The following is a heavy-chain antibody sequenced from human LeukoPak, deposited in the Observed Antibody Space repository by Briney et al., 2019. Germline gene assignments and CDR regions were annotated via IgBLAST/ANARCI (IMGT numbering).Heavy chain of an antibody. J-gene: IGHJ4*02. CDR1: GFSFTNAW. V-gene: IGHV3-15*01. D-gene: IGHD3-3*01. CDR3: ARDPLINYDFWSGYGGPIVGY. Sequence: GGSLRLSCVASGFSFTNAWMGWVRQAPGKGLEWVGRIRNQRDGGTTDYAAPVRGRFSISRDDSKDTLYLQMDSLKLEDTAVYYCARDPLINYDFWSGYGGPIVGYWGQGTLVTVSS. CDR2: IRNQRDGGTT.